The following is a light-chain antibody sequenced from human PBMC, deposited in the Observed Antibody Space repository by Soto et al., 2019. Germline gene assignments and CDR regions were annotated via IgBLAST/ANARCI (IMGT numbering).Light chain of an antibody. V-gene: IGKV3-15*01. Sequence: EIVMTQSPATLSVSPGERATLSCRATQSVGSNLAWYQQKPGQAPRLLIYGASTRATGIPARFSGSGSGTEFTLTISGLQSEDFAVYDCQQYNNWPLEFTFGQGTKLEIK. CDR2: GAS. CDR3: QQYNNWPLEFT. J-gene: IGKJ2*01. CDR1: QSVGSN.